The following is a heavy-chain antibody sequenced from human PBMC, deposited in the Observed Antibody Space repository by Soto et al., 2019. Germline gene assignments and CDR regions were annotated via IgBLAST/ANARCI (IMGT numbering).Heavy chain of an antibody. Sequence: GGSLRLSCAASGFTFSSYGMHWVRQAPGKGLEWVAVIWYDGSNKYYADSVKGRFTISRDNSKNTLYLQMNSLRAEDTAVYYCAMEVYYYDSSRPGAFDIWGQGTMVTVSS. CDR2: IWYDGSNK. CDR1: GFTFSSYG. CDR3: AMEVYYYDSSRPGAFDI. J-gene: IGHJ3*02. D-gene: IGHD3-22*01. V-gene: IGHV3-33*01.